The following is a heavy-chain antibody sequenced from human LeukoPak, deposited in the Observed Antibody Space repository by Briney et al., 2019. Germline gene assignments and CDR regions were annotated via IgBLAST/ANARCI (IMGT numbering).Heavy chain of an antibody. V-gene: IGHV3-23*01. Sequence: GGSLRLSCAASGFTFSSYAMGWVRQAPGRGLEWVSAISGSGGSTYYADSVKGRFTISRDNSKNTLYLQMNSLRAEDTAVYYCAKGWYYDISFVDYWGQGTLVTVSS. D-gene: IGHD3-9*01. CDR1: GFTFSSYA. CDR2: ISGSGGST. J-gene: IGHJ4*02. CDR3: AKGWYYDISFVDY.